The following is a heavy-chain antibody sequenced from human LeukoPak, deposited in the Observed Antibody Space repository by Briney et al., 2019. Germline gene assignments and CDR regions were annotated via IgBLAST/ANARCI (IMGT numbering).Heavy chain of an antibody. CDR2: IYSGGST. V-gene: IGHV3-66*01. CDR3: AKDFGWGFDY. Sequence: SGGSLRLSCAASGFTFSSYSMNWVRQAPGKGLEWVSVIYSGGSTYYADSVKGRFTISRDNSKNTLFLQMNSLRPEDTAVHYCAKDFGWGFDYWGQGTLVTVSS. J-gene: IGHJ4*02. CDR1: GFTFSSYS. D-gene: IGHD7-27*01.